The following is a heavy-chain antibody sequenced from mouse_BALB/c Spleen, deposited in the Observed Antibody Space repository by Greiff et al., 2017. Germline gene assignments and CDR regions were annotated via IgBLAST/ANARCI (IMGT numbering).Heavy chain of an antibody. CDR1: GFTFSDYY. CDR2: ISDGGSYT. J-gene: IGHJ3*01. D-gene: IGHD3-1*01. V-gene: IGHV5-4*02. CDR3: ASPSGAY. Sequence: VQLKESGGGLVKPGGSLKLSCAASGFTFSDYYMYWVRQTPEKRLEWVATISDGGSYTYYPDSVKGRFTISRDNAKNSLYLQMSSLKSEDTAMYYCASPSGAYWGQGTLVTVSA.